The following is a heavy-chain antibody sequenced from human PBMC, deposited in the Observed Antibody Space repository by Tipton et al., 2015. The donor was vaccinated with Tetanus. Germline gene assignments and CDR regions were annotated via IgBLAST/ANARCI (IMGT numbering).Heavy chain of an antibody. Sequence: TLSLTCAVSGGSFSGFYWSWIRQPPGKGLEWIGEINHRGGTSYNPSLKSRVTISVDTSKNQFSLNMSSVTAADTAVYYCARVACSSTSCYSHYFDYWGPGSLVTVSS. V-gene: IGHV4-34*01. J-gene: IGHJ4*02. D-gene: IGHD2-2*01. CDR2: INHRGGT. CDR1: GGSFSGFY. CDR3: ARVACSSTSCYSHYFDY.